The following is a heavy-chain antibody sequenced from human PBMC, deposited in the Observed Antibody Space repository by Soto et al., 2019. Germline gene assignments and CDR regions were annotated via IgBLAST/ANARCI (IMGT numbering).Heavy chain of an antibody. D-gene: IGHD2-2*01. CDR1: GGTFGSYA. V-gene: IGHV1-69*01. CDR3: ARSQGSSTSLAIDYYYYYGMDV. Sequence: QVQLVQSGAEVKKPGSSVKVSCKASGGTFGSYAISWVRQAPGQGLEWMGGIIPIPGTANYAQKFQGRVTIAADESTSTAYMELSSLRSEDTAVYYCARSQGSSTSLAIDYYYYYGMDVWGQGTTVTVSS. CDR2: IIPIPGTA. J-gene: IGHJ6*02.